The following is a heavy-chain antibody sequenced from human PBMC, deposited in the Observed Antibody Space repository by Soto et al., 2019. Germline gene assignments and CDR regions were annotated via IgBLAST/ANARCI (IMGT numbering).Heavy chain of an antibody. V-gene: IGHV3-30*18. D-gene: IGHD3-3*01. CDR2: ISFDGSKK. CDR1: GFTFSDYG. Sequence: QVKLVEAGGGVVQPGRSLRLSCAASGFTFSDYGIHWVRQAPGKGLEWVAVISFDGSKKDYADSVKGRLTISRDNSKNTLFLQMSSLRPDDTAVYYCAKDVGSGIYKYYFDYWGQGTLVTVSS. CDR3: AKDVGSGIYKYYFDY. J-gene: IGHJ4*02.